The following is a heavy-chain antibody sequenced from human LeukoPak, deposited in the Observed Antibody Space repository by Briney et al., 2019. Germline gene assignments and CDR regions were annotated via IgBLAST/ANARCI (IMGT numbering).Heavy chain of an antibody. J-gene: IGHJ4*02. V-gene: IGHV3-9*01. D-gene: IGHD2-21*01. CDR2: ISWNSGSI. CDR3: AKDIVQILPEYYFDY. CDR1: GFTFDDYA. Sequence: GRSLRLSCAASGFTFDDYAMHWVRQAPGKGLEWVSGISWNSGSIGYADSVKGRFTISRDNAKNSLYLQMNSLRAEDTALYYCAKDIVQILPEYYFDYWGQGTLVTVSS.